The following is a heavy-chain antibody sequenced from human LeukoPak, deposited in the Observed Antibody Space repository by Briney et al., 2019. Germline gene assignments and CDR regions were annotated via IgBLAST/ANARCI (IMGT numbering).Heavy chain of an antibody. CDR2: ISGSGGST. CDR1: GFPFSSYA. CDR3: AKRPRAYYYDSSGYYYDY. J-gene: IGHJ4*02. V-gene: IGHV3-23*01. Sequence: GSLSLSFAASGFPFSSYAMSWVRQAPGKGLEWVSAISGSGGSTYYADSVKGRFTISRDNSKNTLYLQMNSLRAEDTAVYYCAKRPRAYYYDSSGYYYDYWGQGTLVTVSS. D-gene: IGHD3-22*01.